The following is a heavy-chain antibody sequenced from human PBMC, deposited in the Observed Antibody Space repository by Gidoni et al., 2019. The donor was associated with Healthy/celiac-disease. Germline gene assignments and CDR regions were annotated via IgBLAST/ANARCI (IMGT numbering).Heavy chain of an antibody. CDR3: AREKIEETSSSWYEPGEENYYFDY. CDR2: IIPILGIA. D-gene: IGHD6-13*01. V-gene: IGHV1-69*08. CDR1: GGTFSSYT. Sequence: QVQLVQSGAEVKKPGSSVKVSCKASGGTFSSYTISWVRQAPGQGLEWMGRIIPILGIANYAQKFQGRVTITADKSTSTAYMELSSLRSEDTAVYYCAREKIEETSSSWYEPGEENYYFDYWGQGTLVTVSS. J-gene: IGHJ4*02.